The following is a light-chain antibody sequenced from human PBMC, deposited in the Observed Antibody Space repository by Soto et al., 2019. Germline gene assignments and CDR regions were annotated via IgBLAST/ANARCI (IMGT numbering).Light chain of an antibody. CDR2: DAS. CDR1: QDISNY. J-gene: IGKJ5*01. Sequence: DIQMTQSPSSLSASVGDRVTITCQASQDISNYLNWYQQKPGKAPKLLIYDASNLETGVPSRFSGSGSGTDFTFTISSLQPEDIATYYCQQYDNLPRMGTFGQGTRLEIK. CDR3: QQYDNLPRMGT. V-gene: IGKV1-33*01.